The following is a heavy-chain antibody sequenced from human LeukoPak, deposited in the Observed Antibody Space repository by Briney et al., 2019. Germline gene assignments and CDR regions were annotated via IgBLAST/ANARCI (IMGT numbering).Heavy chain of an antibody. D-gene: IGHD3-10*01. CDR3: TRDRGGAAGVLFDY. Sequence: GRSLRLSCTASGFTFGDYAMSWVRQAPGKGLEWVGFIRSKAYGGTTEYAASVKGRFTISRDDSKSIAYPQMNSLKTEDTAVYYCTRDRGGAAGVLFDYWGQGTLVTVSS. CDR1: GFTFGDYA. J-gene: IGHJ4*02. CDR2: IRSKAYGGTT. V-gene: IGHV3-49*04.